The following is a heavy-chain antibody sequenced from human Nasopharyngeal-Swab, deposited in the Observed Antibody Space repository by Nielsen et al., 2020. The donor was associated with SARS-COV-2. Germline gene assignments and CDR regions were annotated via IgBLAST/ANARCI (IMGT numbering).Heavy chain of an antibody. CDR3: TTDTPVIQLWPLAKKYYYGMDV. D-gene: IGHD5-18*01. CDR1: GFTFSTYA. J-gene: IGHJ6*02. V-gene: IGHV3-15*01. CDR2: IKSKTDGGTT. Sequence: GESLKISCAASGFTFSTYAMTWVRQAPGKGLEWVGRIKSKTDGGTTDYAAPVKGRFTISRDDSKNTLYLQMNSLKTEDTAVYYCTTDTPVIQLWPLAKKYYYGMDVWGQGTTVTVSS.